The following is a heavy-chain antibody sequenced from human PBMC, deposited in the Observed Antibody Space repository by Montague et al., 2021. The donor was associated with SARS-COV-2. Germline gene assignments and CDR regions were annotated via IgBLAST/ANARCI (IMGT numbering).Heavy chain of an antibody. Sequence: SETLSLTCCVSGASVSTFYWNWIRQPPGKGLEWVGYADSTGSTSYNPSLNSRVTISLDTSSNQFSLRLGSVTAADTAIYYCAGTRGYGYIYHPLDFWSQGTLVTVSS. CDR3: AGTRGYGYIYHPLDF. CDR1: GASVSTFY. V-gene: IGHV4-4*08. D-gene: IGHD5-18*01. J-gene: IGHJ4*03. CDR2: ADSTGST.